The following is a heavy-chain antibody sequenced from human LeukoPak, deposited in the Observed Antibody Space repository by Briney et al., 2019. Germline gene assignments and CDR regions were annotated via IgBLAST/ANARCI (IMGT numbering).Heavy chain of an antibody. J-gene: IGHJ1*01. CDR3: AREGGGYSGYEGYFQH. D-gene: IGHD5-12*01. CDR2: ISSSGSTI. Sequence: GGSLRLSCAASGFTFSSYEMNWVRQAPGKGLEWVSYISSSGSTIYYADSVKGRFTISRDNSKNTLYLQVNSLRAEDTAVYYCAREGGGYSGYEGYFQHWGQGTLVTVSS. CDR1: GFTFSSYE. V-gene: IGHV3-48*03.